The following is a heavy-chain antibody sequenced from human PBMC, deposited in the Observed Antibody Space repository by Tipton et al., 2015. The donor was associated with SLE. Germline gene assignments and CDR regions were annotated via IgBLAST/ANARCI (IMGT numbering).Heavy chain of an antibody. D-gene: IGHD4-17*01. CDR1: GYSFTDSY. V-gene: IGHV1-2*02. CDR3: ARSVTTSEGYFDL. CDR2: ISPNSGVT. Sequence: QLVQSGAEVKRPGASAKVSCKASGYSFTDSYIHWVRQAPGQGLEWMGWISPNSGVTNYAQKFQGRVTMTRDTSISTGYMELSGLRFEDTAIYYCARSVTTSEGYFDLWGRGTLVTVSS. J-gene: IGHJ2*01.